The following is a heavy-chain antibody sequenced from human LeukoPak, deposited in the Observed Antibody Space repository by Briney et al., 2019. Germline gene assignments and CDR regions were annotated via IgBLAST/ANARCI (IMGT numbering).Heavy chain of an antibody. J-gene: IGHJ6*03. V-gene: IGHV3-74*01. CDR3: ARGSVRGGYSYYTDV. CDR1: GFTFNSYA. Sequence: GGSLRLSCTTSGFTFNSYAMNWVRQAPGKGLVWVSRINTDGSSTSYADSVKGRFTISRDNAKNTLYLQMNSLRAEDTAVYYCARGSVRGGYSYYTDVWGKGTTVTISS. CDR2: INTDGSST. D-gene: IGHD3-10*01.